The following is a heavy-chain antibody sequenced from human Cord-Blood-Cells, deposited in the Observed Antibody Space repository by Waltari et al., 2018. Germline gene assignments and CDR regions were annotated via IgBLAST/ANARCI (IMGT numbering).Heavy chain of an antibody. V-gene: IGHV4-4*07. Sequence: QVQLQESGPGLVKPSETLSLTCTVSGGSISSYYWSWIRQPAGKGLEWIGRIYTSGSTTYNPPLKRRVTMSVDTSKNQFSLKLSSVTAADTAVYYCARSGYSSGWFDACDIWGQGTMVTVSS. CDR1: GGSISSYY. D-gene: IGHD6-19*01. J-gene: IGHJ3*02. CDR2: IYTSGST. CDR3: ARSGYSSGWFDACDI.